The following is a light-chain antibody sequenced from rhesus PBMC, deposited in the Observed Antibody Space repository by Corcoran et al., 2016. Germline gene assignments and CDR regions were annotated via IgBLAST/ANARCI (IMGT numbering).Light chain of an antibody. V-gene: IGKV1-94*01. CDR2: LAS. CDR3: LQDYTTPWT. J-gene: IGKJ1*01. CDR1: QGINKE. Sequence: DIQMTQSPSSLSASIGDRVTVTCRASQGINKELSWYQQKSGEAPTLLIFLASSLQTGVSSRFHGSGSGTDFTLTISSLQPEDVTTYYCLQDYTTPWTFGQRTKLEIK.